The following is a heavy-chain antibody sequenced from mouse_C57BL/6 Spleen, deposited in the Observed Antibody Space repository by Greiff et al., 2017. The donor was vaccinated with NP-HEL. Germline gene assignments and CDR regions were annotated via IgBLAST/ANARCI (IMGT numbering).Heavy chain of an antibody. CDR1: GFTFSDYY. D-gene: IGHD2-4*01. Sequence: EVKLVESEGGLVQPGSSMKLSCTASGFTFSDYYMAWVRQVPEKGLEWVANINYDGSSTYYLDSLKSRFIISRDNAKNILYLQMSSLKSEDTATYYCAREGGYDYGLDYWGQGTTLTVSS. V-gene: IGHV5-16*01. CDR3: AREGGYDYGLDY. J-gene: IGHJ2*01. CDR2: INYDGSST.